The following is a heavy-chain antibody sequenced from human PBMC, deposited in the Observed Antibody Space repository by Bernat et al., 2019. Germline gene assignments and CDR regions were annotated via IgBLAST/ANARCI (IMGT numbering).Heavy chain of an antibody. CDR1: GFTFSSYG. J-gene: IGHJ4*02. V-gene: IGHV3-33*01. CDR2: IWYDGSNK. D-gene: IGHD4-17*01. Sequence: QVQLVESGGGVVQPGRSLRLSCAASGFTFSSYGMHWVRQAPGKGLEWVAVIWYDGSNKYYADSVKGRFTISRDNSKNTLYLQVNSLRAEDTAVYYCARDSGDAYYFDYGGQGTLVTVSS. CDR3: ARDSGDAYYFDY.